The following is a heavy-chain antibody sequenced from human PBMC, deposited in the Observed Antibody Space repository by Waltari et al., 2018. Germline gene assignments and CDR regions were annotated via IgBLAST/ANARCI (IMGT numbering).Heavy chain of an antibody. Sequence: QVQLVQSGAEVKKPGASVKVSCKASGYTFTSYGISWVRQAPGQGLEWMGWISAYNGNTNYAQKLQGRVTMTTDTSTSTAYMELRSLRSDDTAVYYCARDGNSVLATSRLDYYYYYMDVWGKGTTVTVSS. V-gene: IGHV1-18*01. J-gene: IGHJ6*03. CDR1: GYTFTSYG. CDR3: ARDGNSVLATSRLDYYYYYMDV. D-gene: IGHD5-12*01. CDR2: ISAYNGNT.